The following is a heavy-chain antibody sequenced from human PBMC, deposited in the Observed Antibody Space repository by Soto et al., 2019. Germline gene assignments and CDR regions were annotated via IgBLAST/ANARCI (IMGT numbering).Heavy chain of an antibody. D-gene: IGHD3-10*01. J-gene: IGHJ5*02. V-gene: IGHV4-4*02. CDR2: IYHSGST. CDR1: GGSISSSNW. Sequence: QVQLQESGPGLVKPSGTLSLTCAASGGSISSSNWWSWVRQPPGKELEWIGEIYHSGSTNYNPSLKRRVTIPVDKSKNKFSLKLSSVTAADTAVYYCARDYMVRGVMRWFDTWGQGTLVTVSS. CDR3: ARDYMVRGVMRWFDT.